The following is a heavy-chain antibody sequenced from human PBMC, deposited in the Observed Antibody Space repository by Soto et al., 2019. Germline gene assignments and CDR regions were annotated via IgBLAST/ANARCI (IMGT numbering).Heavy chain of an antibody. CDR1: GYTFTSYG. CDR3: ARERLIVVGGIAAAEGYYYYYMDV. V-gene: IGHV1-18*01. CDR2: ISAYNGNT. D-gene: IGHD6-13*01. J-gene: IGHJ6*03. Sequence: ASVKVSCKASGYTFTSYGISWVRQAPGQGLEWMGWISAYNGNTNYAQKLQGRVTMTTDTSTSTAYMQLNSVTPEDTAVYYCARERLIVVGGIAAAEGYYYYYMDVWGKGTTVTVSS.